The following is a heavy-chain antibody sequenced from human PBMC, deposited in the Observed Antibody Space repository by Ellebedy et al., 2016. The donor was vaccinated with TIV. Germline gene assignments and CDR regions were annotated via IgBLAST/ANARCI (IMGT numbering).Heavy chain of an antibody. Sequence: MPSETLFLTCAVYGGSFSGYYWSWIRQPPGKGLEWIGEITHSGSTNYNPSLKSRVTISVDTSKNQFSLNLSSVTAADTAVYYCARQYNYGTSGYYVDYWGQGTLLTVSS. CDR2: ITHSGST. J-gene: IGHJ4*02. V-gene: IGHV4-34*01. CDR1: GGSFSGYY. D-gene: IGHD3-22*01. CDR3: ARQYNYGTSGYYVDY.